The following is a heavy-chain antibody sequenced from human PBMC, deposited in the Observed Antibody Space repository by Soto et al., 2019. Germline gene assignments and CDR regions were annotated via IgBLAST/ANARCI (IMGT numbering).Heavy chain of an antibody. CDR3: ARLYCSSTSCFRDFDY. D-gene: IGHD2-2*01. CDR2: IYYSGST. CDR1: GGSISSGGYY. Sequence: PSETLSLTCTVSGGSISSGGYYWSWIRQHPGKGLEWIGYIYYSGSTYYNPSLKSRVTISVDTSKNQFSLKLSSVTAADTAVYYCARLYCSSTSCFRDFDYWGQGXLVTVYS. V-gene: IGHV4-31*03. J-gene: IGHJ4*02.